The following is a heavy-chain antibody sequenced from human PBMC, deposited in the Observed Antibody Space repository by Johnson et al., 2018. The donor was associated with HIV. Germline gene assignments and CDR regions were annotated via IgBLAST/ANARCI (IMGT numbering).Heavy chain of an antibody. D-gene: IGHD6-19*01. CDR3: ARGKKQWLDEDAFDI. Sequence: VQLVESGGGLVQPGGSLSLSCPASEFTFSSYWMPWVRQAPGKGLVWVSRINSDGSSTSYATSVKGRFTISRDNAKNTLYLQMNSLRAEDTAVYYCARGKKQWLDEDAFDIWGQGTMVTVSS. CDR1: EFTFSSYW. J-gene: IGHJ3*02. CDR2: INSDGSST. V-gene: IGHV3-74*01.